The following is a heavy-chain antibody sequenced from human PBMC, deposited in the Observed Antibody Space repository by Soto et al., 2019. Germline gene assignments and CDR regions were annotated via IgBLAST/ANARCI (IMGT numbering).Heavy chain of an antibody. D-gene: IGHD2-2*01. V-gene: IGHV4-59*11. CDR2: IYDGGET. Sequence: PSESMSLTCTLYSASISCHYSSWIRQPQGKGREWIGYIYDGGETIYTPSLKSRVTISVDTSKNQFSLKLSSVTAADTAVYYCARGDCSSTSCYVPYYYYMDVWGKGTTVTVSS. CDR1: SASISCHY. CDR3: ARGDCSSTSCYVPYYYYMDV. J-gene: IGHJ6*03.